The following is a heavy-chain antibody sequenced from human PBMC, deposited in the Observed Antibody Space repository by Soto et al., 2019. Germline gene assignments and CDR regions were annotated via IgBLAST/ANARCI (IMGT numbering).Heavy chain of an antibody. CDR1: GFTFSSYG. CDR2: ISYDGSNK. V-gene: IGHV3-30*18. CDR3: AKDGGGYCSGGSCFDY. Sequence: QVQLVESGGGVVQPGRSLRLSCAASGFTFSSYGMHWVRQAPGKGLEWVAVISYDGSNKYYAASVKGRFTISRDNSKNTLYLQMNSLRAEDTAVYYCAKDGGGYCSGGSCFDYWGQGTLVTVSS. D-gene: IGHD2-15*01. J-gene: IGHJ4*02.